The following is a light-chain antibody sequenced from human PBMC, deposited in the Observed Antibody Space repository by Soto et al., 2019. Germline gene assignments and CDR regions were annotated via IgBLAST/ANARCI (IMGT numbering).Light chain of an antibody. CDR2: DSS. J-gene: IGKJ4*01. Sequence: EVLLTQSPVTLSLSPWEIANLSYRASQSVSSYLAWYQQKPGQAPRLLIYDSSDRATGIPARFSGSGSGTDFTLTITSLEAEDFGVYYCQQRSNWPLTFGGGTKV. CDR1: QSVSSY. V-gene: IGKV3-11*01. CDR3: QQRSNWPLT.